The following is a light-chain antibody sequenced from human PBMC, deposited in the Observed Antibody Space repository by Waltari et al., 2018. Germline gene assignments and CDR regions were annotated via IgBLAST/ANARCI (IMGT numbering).Light chain of an antibody. J-gene: IGKJ1*01. Sequence: EIVMTQSPVTLSVSPGARATLSCRASQSVSNNLAWYQQKPGQAPRLLIYGASTRATGIPARFSGSGSGTDFTLTISSLQSEDFAVYYCQRYNNWPPWTFGQGTKVEIK. V-gene: IGKV3-15*01. CDR2: GAS. CDR1: QSVSNN. CDR3: QRYNNWPPWT.